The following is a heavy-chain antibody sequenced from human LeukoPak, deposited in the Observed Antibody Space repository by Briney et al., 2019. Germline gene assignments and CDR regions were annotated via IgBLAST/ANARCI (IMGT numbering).Heavy chain of an antibody. V-gene: IGHV4-39*02. CDR2: IYYSGST. CDR1: GGAISSSSYY. CDR3: AREGSYSYGLNFDY. Sequence: PSETLSLTGTVSGGAISSSSYYWGGIRQPPGKGLEGMGSIYYSGSTYYNPSLKSRVTISVDTSKNQFSLKLSSVTAADPAVYYCAREGSYSYGLNFDYWGQGTLVTVSS. D-gene: IGHD5-18*01. J-gene: IGHJ4*02.